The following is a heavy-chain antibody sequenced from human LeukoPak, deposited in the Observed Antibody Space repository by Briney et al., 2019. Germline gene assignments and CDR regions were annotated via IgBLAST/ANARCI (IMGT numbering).Heavy chain of an antibody. CDR3: AREMRSPRGGFDY. CDR1: SGSISSTSYY. CDR2: MYYSGST. V-gene: IGHV4-39*07. J-gene: IGHJ4*02. D-gene: IGHD3-10*01. Sequence: PSETLSLTCTVSSGSISSTSYYWGRIRQPPGMGLEWIGSMYYSGSTYHNPSLKSRVTISVDTSKSQFSLKLSSVTAADTAVYYCAREMRSPRGGFDYWDQGTLVTVSS.